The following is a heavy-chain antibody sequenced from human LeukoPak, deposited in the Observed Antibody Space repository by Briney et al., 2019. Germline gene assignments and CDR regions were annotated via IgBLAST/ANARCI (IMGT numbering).Heavy chain of an antibody. V-gene: IGHV3-66*01. CDR2: IYSADST. D-gene: IGHD3-3*01. CDR3: AREIPARSGYNI. Sequence: PGGSLRLSCAASGITFSSNYVTWVRQPPGKGLEWVSVIYSADSTYYRDSGKGRFTISRDSVKNTLFLQMNSLRAEDTAVYYCAREIPARSGYNIWGQGTLVTVSS. CDR1: GITFSSNY. J-gene: IGHJ4*02.